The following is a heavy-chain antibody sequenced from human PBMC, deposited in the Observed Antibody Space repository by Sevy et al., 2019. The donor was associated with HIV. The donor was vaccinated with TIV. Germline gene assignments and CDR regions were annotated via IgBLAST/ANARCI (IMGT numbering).Heavy chain of an antibody. CDR3: VRFLGDYYYYGMDV. CDR2: IYSGGST. V-gene: IGHV3-53*01. CDR1: GFTVSSNY. J-gene: IGHJ6*02. D-gene: IGHD3-16*01. Sequence: GGSLRLSCAASGFTVSSNYMSWVRQAPGKGLEWVSVIYSGGSTYYADSVKGRFTISRDNSKNTLYLQMNSLRAEDTAVYYCVRFLGDYYYYGMDVWGQGTTVTVSS.